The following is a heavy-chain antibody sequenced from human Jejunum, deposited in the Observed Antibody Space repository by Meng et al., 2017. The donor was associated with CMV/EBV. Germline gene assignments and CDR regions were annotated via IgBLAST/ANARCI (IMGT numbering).Heavy chain of an antibody. D-gene: IGHD3-10*02. J-gene: IGHJ3*01. V-gene: IGHV3-13*01. Sequence: SCAASGFKISTYDMHWVRQKKGKGLEWVSTIETNGETYNAASLKGRFTISRENAENSLYLQMNSLRAGDTAVYYCARGSMFSAWGQGTMVTVSS. CDR3: ARGSMFSA. CDR2: IETNGET. CDR1: GFKISTYD.